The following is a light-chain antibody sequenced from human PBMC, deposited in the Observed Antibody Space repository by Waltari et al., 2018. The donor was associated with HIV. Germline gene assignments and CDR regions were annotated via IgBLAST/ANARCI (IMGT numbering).Light chain of an antibody. V-gene: IGLV2-8*01. CDR1: SSAVGGYNY. J-gene: IGLJ2*01. CDR2: EVS. Sequence: QSALTQPPSASGSPGQSVTIPCTGTSSAVGGYNYVSWYQQHPGKAPKPMIYEVSKRPSGVPDRFSGSKSGNTASLTVSGLQAEDEADYYCNSYAGSNNVVFGGGTKVTVL. CDR3: NSYAGSNNVV.